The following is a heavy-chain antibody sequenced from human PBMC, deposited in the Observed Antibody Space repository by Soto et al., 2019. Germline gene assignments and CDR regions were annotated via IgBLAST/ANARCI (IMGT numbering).Heavy chain of an antibody. CDR2: ISGSGGST. D-gene: IGHD3-10*01. CDR3: AKETDGSGSYYALFDY. Sequence: GGSLRLSCAASGFTFSSYAMSWVRQAPGKGLEWVSAISGSGGSTYYADSVKGRFTISRDNSKNTLYLQMNSLRAEDTAVYYCAKETDGSGSYYALFDYWGQGTLVTVSS. CDR1: GFTFSSYA. V-gene: IGHV3-23*01. J-gene: IGHJ4*02.